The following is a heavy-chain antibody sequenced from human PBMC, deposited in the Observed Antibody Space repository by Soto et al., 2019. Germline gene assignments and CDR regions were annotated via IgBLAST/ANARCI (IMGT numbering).Heavy chain of an antibody. V-gene: IGHV4-59*08. CDR2: IYYSGST. CDR1: GGSISSYY. CDR3: ARQGKRWLRPTPPYYFDY. Sequence: PSETLSLTCTVSGGSISSYYWSWIRQPPGKGLEWIGYIYYSGSTNYNPSLKSRVTISVDTSKNQFSLKLSSVTAADTAVYYCARQGKRWLRPTPPYYFDYWGQGTLVTVSS. D-gene: IGHD5-12*01. J-gene: IGHJ4*02.